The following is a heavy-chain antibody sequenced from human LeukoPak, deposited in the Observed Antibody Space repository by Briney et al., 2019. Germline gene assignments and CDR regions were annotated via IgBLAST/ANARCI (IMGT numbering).Heavy chain of an antibody. Sequence: PGGSLRLFCAASGFTFSRYAMNWVRQARGKGLEWVSSISSSSSYIYYADSVKGRFTISRDNAKNSLYLQMNSLRAEDTAVYYCARGSPIFGVVIIPVGHEYFQHWGQGTLVTVSS. J-gene: IGHJ1*01. D-gene: IGHD3-3*01. CDR3: ARGSPIFGVVIIPVGHEYFQH. CDR2: ISSSSSYI. V-gene: IGHV3-21*01. CDR1: GFTFSRYA.